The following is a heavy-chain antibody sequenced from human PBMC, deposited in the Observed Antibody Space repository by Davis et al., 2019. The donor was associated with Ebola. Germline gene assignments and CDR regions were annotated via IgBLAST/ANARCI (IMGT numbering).Heavy chain of an antibody. CDR3: ARAYSSSPLGY. V-gene: IGHV3-30*03. Sequence: WGSLRLSCAASGFTFSSYGVHWVRQAPGKGLEWVAVISYNGSNKYYAYSVKGRFTISRDNSKNSLYVQMNGLRAEDTAVYYCARAYSSSPLGYWGQGTLVTVSS. J-gene: IGHJ4*02. D-gene: IGHD6-6*01. CDR1: GFTFSSYG. CDR2: ISYNGSNK.